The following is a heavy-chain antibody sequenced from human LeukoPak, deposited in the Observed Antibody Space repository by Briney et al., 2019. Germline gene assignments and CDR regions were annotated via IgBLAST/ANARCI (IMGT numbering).Heavy chain of an antibody. V-gene: IGHV4-61*01. CDR3: ARYSSSYYYYYMDV. J-gene: IGHJ6*03. CDR1: GGSVSSGRYY. CDR2: IYYSGST. D-gene: IGHD6-19*01. Sequence: PSETLSLTCTVSGGSVSSGRYYWSWIRQPPGKGLEWIGYIYYSGSTNYNPSLKSRVTISVDTSKNQSSLKLSSVTAADTAVYYCARYSSSYYYYYMDVWGKGTTVTVSS.